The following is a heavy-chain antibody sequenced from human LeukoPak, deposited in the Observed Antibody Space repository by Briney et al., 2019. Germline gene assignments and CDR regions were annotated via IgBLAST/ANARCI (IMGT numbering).Heavy chain of an antibody. Sequence: GGSLRLSCAASGFTFSSYAMSWVRQAPGKGLEWVSGLSWDSASLAYADSVKGRFTISRDNAKNSLYLQMNSLRAEDTAVYYCARDPSSDSYYYYYYGMDVWGQGTTVTVSS. CDR1: GFTFSSYA. V-gene: IGHV3-23*01. CDR3: ARDPSSDSYYYYYYGMDV. CDR2: LSWDSASL. J-gene: IGHJ6*02. D-gene: IGHD6-25*01.